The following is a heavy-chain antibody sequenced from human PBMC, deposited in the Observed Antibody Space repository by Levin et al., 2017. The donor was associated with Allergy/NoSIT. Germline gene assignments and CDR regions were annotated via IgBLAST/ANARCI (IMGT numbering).Heavy chain of an antibody. Sequence: SETLSLTCTVSGGSISSYYWNWIRQPPGKGLEWIGYIYYSGSTNYNPSLKSRVTISVDTSKNQFSLKLTSVTAADTAVYYCARAGYSSGWDYVFDVWGQGTMVTVSS. CDR1: GGSISSYY. J-gene: IGHJ3*01. CDR2: IYYSGST. V-gene: IGHV4-59*01. CDR3: ARAGYSSGWDYVFDV. D-gene: IGHD6-19*01.